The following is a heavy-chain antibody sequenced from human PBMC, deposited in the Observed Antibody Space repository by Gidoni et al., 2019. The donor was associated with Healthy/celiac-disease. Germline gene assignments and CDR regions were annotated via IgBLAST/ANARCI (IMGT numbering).Heavy chain of an antibody. Sequence: EVQLVESGGGLVQPGGSLLLSCAASGFTLSIYRISWVRLSQGKGLEWVANIKQDGSEKYYVDSVKGRFTITRDNAKNSLYLQMNSLRAEDTAVYYCARDSIVVVPAAIEGSHYYYYYMDVWGKGTTVTVSS. V-gene: IGHV3-7*01. CDR1: GFTLSIYR. CDR3: ARDSIVVVPAAIEGSHYYYYYMDV. CDR2: IKQDGSEK. J-gene: IGHJ6*03. D-gene: IGHD2-2*01.